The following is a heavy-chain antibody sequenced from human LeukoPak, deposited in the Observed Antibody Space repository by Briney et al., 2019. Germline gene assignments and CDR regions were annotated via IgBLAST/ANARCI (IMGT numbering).Heavy chain of an antibody. V-gene: IGHV4-34*01. CDR3: ARSPHIWFAERGWFDP. J-gene: IGHJ5*02. D-gene: IGHD3-10*01. Sequence: SETLSLTCAVYGGSFSGYYWSWIRQPPGKGLEWIGEINHSGSTNYNPSLKSRVTMSVDTSRNQFSLKLSSVTAADTAVYFCARSPHIWFAERGWFDPWGQGTLVTVSS. CDR1: GGSFSGYY. CDR2: INHSGST.